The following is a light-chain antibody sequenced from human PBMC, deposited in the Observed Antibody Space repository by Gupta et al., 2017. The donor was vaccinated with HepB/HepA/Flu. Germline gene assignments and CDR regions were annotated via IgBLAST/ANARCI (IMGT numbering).Light chain of an antibody. Sequence: EIVLTQSPGTLALSPGERATLSCRASQSVSSSYLAWYQQKPGQAPRLLIYGASSSAIGLPDRFSGTGSGTDVTLSIIRPEPEDFAVYYCYQQCSSLWTFGQGTKVEIK. V-gene: IGKV3-20*01. CDR1: QSVSSSY. J-gene: IGKJ1*01. CDR2: GAS. CDR3: YQQCSSLWT.